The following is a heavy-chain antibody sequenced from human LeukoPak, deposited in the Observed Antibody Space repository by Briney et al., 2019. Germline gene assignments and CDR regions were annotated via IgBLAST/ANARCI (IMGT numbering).Heavy chain of an antibody. D-gene: IGHD5-12*01. CDR3: AGVRRGDSGYGSLDI. CDR2: MNPNTGNT. J-gene: IGHJ3*02. CDR1: GYTFTSHD. V-gene: IGHV1-8*01. Sequence: ASVKVSCKASGYTFTSHDINWVRQATGQGLEWMGWMNPNTGNTGYAQKLQGRVTMTRNTSISTAYMELSRLRSEDTAVYYCAGVRRGDSGYGSLDIWGQGTMVTVSS.